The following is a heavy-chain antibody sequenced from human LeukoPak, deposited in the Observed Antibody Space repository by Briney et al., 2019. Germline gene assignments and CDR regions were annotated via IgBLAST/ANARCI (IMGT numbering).Heavy chain of an antibody. Sequence: GGSLRLSCVASGFTFSDYWMSWVRQAPGKGLEWVANINQDESNKQYVDSIKGRFTISRDNAKNSLYLQMDSLRAEDTAVYYCASSTVQMATILDQDWGQGTLVTVSS. V-gene: IGHV3-7*01. D-gene: IGHD5-24*01. CDR2: INQDESNK. CDR3: ASSTVQMATILDQD. J-gene: IGHJ4*02. CDR1: GFTFSDYW.